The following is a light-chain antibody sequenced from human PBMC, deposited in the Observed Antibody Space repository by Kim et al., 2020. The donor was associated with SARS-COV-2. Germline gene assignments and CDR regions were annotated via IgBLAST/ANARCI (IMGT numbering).Light chain of an antibody. Sequence: SPGERATLSCRASQSISSKLAWYQQKPGQAPRLLIYDASTRANGIPARFSGSGSGTEFTLSISSLQSEDFAVYYCQQYKDWPPLTFGGGTKVDIK. CDR2: DAS. J-gene: IGKJ4*01. V-gene: IGKV3-15*01. CDR3: QQYKDWPPLT. CDR1: QSISSK.